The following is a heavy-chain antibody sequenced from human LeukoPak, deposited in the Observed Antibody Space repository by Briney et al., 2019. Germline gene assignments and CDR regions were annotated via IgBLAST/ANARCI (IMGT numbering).Heavy chain of an antibody. J-gene: IGHJ4*02. CDR1: GFTFSSYS. CDR2: ISSSSSYI. Sequence: GGSLRLSCAASGFTFSSYSMNWVRQAPGEGLEWVSSISSSSSYIYYADSVKGRFTISRDNAKNSLYLQMNSLRAEDTAVYYCARGSLHGYNGPDYWGQGTLVTVSS. V-gene: IGHV3-21*01. D-gene: IGHD5-24*01. CDR3: ARGSLHGYNGPDY.